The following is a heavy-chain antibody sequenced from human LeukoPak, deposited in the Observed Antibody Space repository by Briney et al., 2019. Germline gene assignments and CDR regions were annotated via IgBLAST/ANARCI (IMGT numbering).Heavy chain of an antibody. CDR1: GFTFSSYS. D-gene: IGHD3-10*01. J-gene: IGHJ6*03. V-gene: IGHV3-48*01. CDR2: ISSSSSTI. CDR3: AKFQVEFPIYYYYMDV. Sequence: GGSLRLSCAASGFTFSSYSMNWVRQAPGKGLEWLSYISSSSSTIYYADSVKGRFTISRDNAKNSLYLQMNSLRAEDTAVYYCAKFQVEFPIYYYYMDVWGKGTTVTVSS.